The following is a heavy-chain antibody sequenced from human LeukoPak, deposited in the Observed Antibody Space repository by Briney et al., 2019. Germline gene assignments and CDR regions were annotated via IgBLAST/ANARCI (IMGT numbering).Heavy chain of an antibody. Sequence: GGSLRLSCAASGFTFSSYAMHWVRQAPGKGLEWVAVISYDGSNKYYADSVKGRFTISRDNSKNTLYLQMNSLRAEDTAVYYCARDPPSGYGMDVWGQGTTVTVSS. CDR3: ARDPPSGYGMDV. J-gene: IGHJ6*02. CDR2: ISYDGSNK. V-gene: IGHV3-30-3*01. CDR1: GFTFSSYA. D-gene: IGHD3-3*01.